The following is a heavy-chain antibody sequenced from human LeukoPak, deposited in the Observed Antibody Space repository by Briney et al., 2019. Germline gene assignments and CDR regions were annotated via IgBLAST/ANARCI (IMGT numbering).Heavy chain of an antibody. CDR2: IIPILGIA. V-gene: IGHV1-69*04. CDR3: ARHAIVGATFDY. D-gene: IGHD1-26*01. J-gene: IGHJ4*02. CDR1: GGAFSSYA. Sequence: SVKVSCKASGGAFSSYAISWVRQAPGQGLECMGRIIPILGIANYAQKFQGRVTITADKSTSTAYMELSSLRSEDTAVYYCARHAIVGATFDYWGQGTLVTISS.